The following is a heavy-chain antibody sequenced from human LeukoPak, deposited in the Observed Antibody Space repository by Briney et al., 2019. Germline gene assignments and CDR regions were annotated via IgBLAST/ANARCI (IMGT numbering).Heavy chain of an antibody. CDR3: ATDQLGDIVVVPAAPPQAFDI. Sequence: ASVKVSFKVSGYTLTELFIHWVRPAPGKGLEWMGGFDPEDGETIYAQKFQSRVTMTEDTSTDTAYMELSSLRSEDTAVYYCATDQLGDIVVVPAAPPQAFDIWGQGTMVTVSS. CDR2: FDPEDGET. V-gene: IGHV1-24*01. D-gene: IGHD2-2*01. J-gene: IGHJ3*02. CDR1: GYTLTELF.